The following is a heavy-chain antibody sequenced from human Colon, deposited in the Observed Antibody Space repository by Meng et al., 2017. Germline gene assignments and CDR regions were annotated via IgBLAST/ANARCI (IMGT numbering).Heavy chain of an antibody. J-gene: IGHJ5*01. Sequence: QITLKEFGPTLVKPTQTLTLTCSFSGFSLNTDGVAVGWIRQPPGKAPERLALIYWDDDARYSPSLKNRLSITQDAAKNQVVLTMTNMESVDTATYFCAHGVVASATLGAWFDSWGQGTLVTVSS. V-gene: IGHV2-5*02. CDR2: IYWDDDA. D-gene: IGHD2-15*01. CDR3: AHGVVASATLGAWFDS. CDR1: GFSLNTDGVA.